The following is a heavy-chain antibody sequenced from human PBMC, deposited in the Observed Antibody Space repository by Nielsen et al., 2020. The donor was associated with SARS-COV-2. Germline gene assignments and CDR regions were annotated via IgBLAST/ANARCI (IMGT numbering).Heavy chain of an antibody. Sequence: GGSLRLSCKGSGYSFTSYWIGWVRQMPGKGLEWMGIIYPGDSDTRYSPSFQGQVTISADKSISTAYLQWSSLKASDTAMYYCTRGQLVDYSDWGQGTLVTVSS. CDR2: IYPGDSDT. CDR1: GYSFTSYW. J-gene: IGHJ4*02. V-gene: IGHV5-51*01. CDR3: TRGQLVDYSD. D-gene: IGHD6-6*01.